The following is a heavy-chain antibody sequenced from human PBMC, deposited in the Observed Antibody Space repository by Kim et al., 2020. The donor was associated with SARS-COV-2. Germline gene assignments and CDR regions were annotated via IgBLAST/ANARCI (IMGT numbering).Heavy chain of an antibody. J-gene: IGHJ4*02. CDR3: ARVRTTMIVVVMYFDY. CDR2: IYYSWST. D-gene: IGHD3-22*01. V-gene: IGHV4-31*03. CDR1: GGSISSGGYY. Sequence: SETLSLTCTVSGGSISSGGYYWSWIRQPPGKGLEWIGYIYYSWSTYYNPSLKIRVTISVDTSKNQFSLKLSSVTAADTAVYYCARVRTTMIVVVMYFDYWGQGTLVTVSS.